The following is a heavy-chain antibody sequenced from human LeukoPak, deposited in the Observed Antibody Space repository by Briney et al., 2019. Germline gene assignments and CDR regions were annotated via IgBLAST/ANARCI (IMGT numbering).Heavy chain of an antibody. CDR3: ATSGAEEWPAGFDY. D-gene: IGHD3-3*01. CDR2: IYHSGST. Sequence: SETLSLTCAVSGGSISSGGYSWSWIRQPPGKGLEWIGYIYHSGSTYYNPSLKSRVNISVDRSKNQFSLNLSSVTAADTAVYYCATSGAEEWPAGFDYWGQGILVSVSS. CDR1: GGSISSGGYS. V-gene: IGHV4-30-2*01. J-gene: IGHJ4*02.